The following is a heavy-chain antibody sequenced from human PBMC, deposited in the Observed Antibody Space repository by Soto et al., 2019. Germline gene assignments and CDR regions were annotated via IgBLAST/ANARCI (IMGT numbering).Heavy chain of an antibody. Sequence: QVQVVQSRAEVKKPGASVKVSCKTSGYTFTDYDINWIRQSPGQGLAWMGWVSHDSGNTGYPPQFQGRVRMTSDTATSTVYMEMSSLRAEETAVYFCEVTTGYWGQGTMVTVSS. J-gene: IGHJ4*02. CDR2: VSHDSGNT. D-gene: IGHD2-21*02. V-gene: IGHV1-8*01. CDR3: EVTTGY. CDR1: GYTFTDYD.